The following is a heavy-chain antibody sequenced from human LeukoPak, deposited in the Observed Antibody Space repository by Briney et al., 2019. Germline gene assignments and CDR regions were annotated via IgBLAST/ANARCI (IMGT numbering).Heavy chain of an antibody. Sequence: TLSLTCTVSGGSISSGGYYWSWIRQHPGKGLEWIGYIYYSGSTYYNLSLRSRLTISVDTSKNQFSLKLSSVTAADTAVYYCARGQLSWFDPWGQGTLVTVSS. CDR3: ARGQLSWFDP. CDR2: IYYSGST. V-gene: IGHV4-31*03. D-gene: IGHD1-1*01. CDR1: GGSISSGGYY. J-gene: IGHJ5*02.